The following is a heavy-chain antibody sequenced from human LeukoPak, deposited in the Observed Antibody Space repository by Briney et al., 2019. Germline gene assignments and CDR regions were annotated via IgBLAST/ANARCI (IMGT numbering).Heavy chain of an antibody. D-gene: IGHD3-10*01. CDR1: GFSFSSFW. J-gene: IGHJ4*02. Sequence: GGSLRLSCAASGFSFSSFWMHWVRQAPGKGLVWVSGIKSDGAGTSYVDSVKGRFTISRDNAKNSLDLQMNSLRAEDTAVYYCARDTLGEGEDANFAVYYFDYWGQGTPVTVPS. CDR3: ARDTLGEGEDANFAVYYFDY. V-gene: IGHV3-74*01. CDR2: IKSDGAGT.